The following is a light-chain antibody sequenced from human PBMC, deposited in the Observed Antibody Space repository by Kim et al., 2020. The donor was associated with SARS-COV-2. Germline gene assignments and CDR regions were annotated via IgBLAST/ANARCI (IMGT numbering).Light chain of an antibody. Sequence: DIQMTQSPSSLSASVGDRVTITCRASQSISNYLNWYQPKPGKAPELLIYGASSLQSGVPSRFSGSGSGTDFTLTISSLPPEGFATYYCQQSYSTPPITFGQGTQLEIK. J-gene: IGKJ5*01. CDR2: GAS. V-gene: IGKV1-39*01. CDR3: QQSYSTPPIT. CDR1: QSISNY.